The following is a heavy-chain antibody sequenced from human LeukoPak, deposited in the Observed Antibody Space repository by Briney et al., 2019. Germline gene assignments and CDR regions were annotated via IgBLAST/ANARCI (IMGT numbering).Heavy chain of an antibody. Sequence: GGSLRLPCAASGFTFSSYSMNWVRQAPGKGLEWVSSISSSSSYIYYADSVKGRFTISRDNAKNSLYLQMNSLRAEDTAVYYCARADYDYVWGSSNLGDYWGQGTLVTVSS. CDR1: GFTFSSYS. CDR2: ISSSSSYI. J-gene: IGHJ4*02. D-gene: IGHD3-16*01. V-gene: IGHV3-21*01. CDR3: ARADYDYVWGSSNLGDY.